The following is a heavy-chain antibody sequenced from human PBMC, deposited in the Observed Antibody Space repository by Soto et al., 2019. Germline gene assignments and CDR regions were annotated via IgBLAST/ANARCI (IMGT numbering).Heavy chain of an antibody. J-gene: IGHJ4*02. D-gene: IGHD4-17*01. V-gene: IGHV4-59*01. CDR2: IYYSGST. Sequence: QVQLQESGPGLVKPSETLSLTCTVSGGSISSYYWSWIRQPPGKGLEWIGYIYYSGSTNYNPSLKSRVTISVDTSKNQFSLKLSSVTAADTAVYYCARGLGLDYWGQGTLVTVSS. CDR3: ARGLGLDY. CDR1: GGSISSYY.